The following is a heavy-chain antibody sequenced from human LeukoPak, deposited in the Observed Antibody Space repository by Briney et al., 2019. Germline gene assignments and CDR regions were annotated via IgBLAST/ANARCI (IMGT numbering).Heavy chain of an antibody. J-gene: IGHJ4*02. Sequence: GGSLRLSCAASGFTLSTYAMHWVRQAPGKGLEWVSAISGSGGRTYYADSVKGRFTISRDNSKKTLYLQMSSLRAKDTAVYYCARGYCSSSTCYSPFEYWGQGILVTVSS. V-gene: IGHV3-23*01. CDR3: ARGYCSSSTCYSPFEY. D-gene: IGHD2-15*01. CDR1: GFTLSTYA. CDR2: ISGSGGRT.